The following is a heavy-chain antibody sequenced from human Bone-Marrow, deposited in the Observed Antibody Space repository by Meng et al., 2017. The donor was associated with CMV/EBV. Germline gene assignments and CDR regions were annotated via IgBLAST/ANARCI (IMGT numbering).Heavy chain of an antibody. Sequence: GESLKISCAASGFTFSNAWMSWVRQAPGKGLEWVGRIKSKTDGGTTDYAAPVKGRFTISRDDSKNTLYLQMNSLKTEDTAVYYCTTEPLGYCSSTNCPMPLDAFDIWGQGTMVTVSS. CDR1: GFTFSNAW. J-gene: IGHJ3*02. CDR2: IKSKTDGGTT. D-gene: IGHD2-2*01. CDR3: TTEPLGYCSSTNCPMPLDAFDI. V-gene: IGHV3-15*01.